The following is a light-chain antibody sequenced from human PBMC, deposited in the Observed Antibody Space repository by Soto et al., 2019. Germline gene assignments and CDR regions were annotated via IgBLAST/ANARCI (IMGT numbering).Light chain of an antibody. V-gene: IGKV1-39*01. CDR3: QQSYTTTWT. CDR2: AAS. Sequence: DIQMTQSPSTLSASVGDRVTITCRASQSISSWLAWYQQKTGQAPKLLIYAASTLQSGVPSRLSGSGYGTDLALTISSLKNEDFATYYCQQSYTTTWTFGQGTKVDIK. J-gene: IGKJ1*01. CDR1: QSISSW.